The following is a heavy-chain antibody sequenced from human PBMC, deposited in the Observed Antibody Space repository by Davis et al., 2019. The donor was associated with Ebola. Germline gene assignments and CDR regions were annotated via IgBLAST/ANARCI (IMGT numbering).Heavy chain of an antibody. Sequence: GESLKISCVVSGFTFSSYGMSWVRQAPGKGLEWVGRIKSKTDGGTTDYAAPVKGRFTISRDDSKNTLYLQMNSLKTEDTAVYYCTTWWQLVDYWGQGTLVTVSS. CDR2: IKSKTDGGTT. CDR3: TTWWQLVDY. J-gene: IGHJ4*02. D-gene: IGHD2-15*01. V-gene: IGHV3-15*01. CDR1: GFTFSSYG.